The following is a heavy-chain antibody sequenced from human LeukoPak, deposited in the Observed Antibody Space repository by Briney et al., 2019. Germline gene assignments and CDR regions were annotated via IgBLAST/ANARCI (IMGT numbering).Heavy chain of an antibody. J-gene: IGHJ5*02. V-gene: IGHV4-61*02. D-gene: IGHD3-3*01. CDR3: ARTIFGVVIP. Sequence: SETLSLTCTVSGASISSGSYYWSWIRQPAGKGLEWIGRIYTSGSTNYNPSLKSRVTISVDRSKNQFSLRLSSVTAADTAVYYCARTIFGVVIPWGQGTLVTVSS. CDR2: IYTSGST. CDR1: GASISSGSYY.